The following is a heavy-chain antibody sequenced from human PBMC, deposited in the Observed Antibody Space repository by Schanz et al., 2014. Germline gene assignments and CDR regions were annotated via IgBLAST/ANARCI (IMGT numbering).Heavy chain of an antibody. D-gene: IGHD2-15*01. CDR2: ISSNGGST. CDR1: GFTFNGYS. CDR3: ARSSWRQSPGGMDA. Sequence: EELLVESGGGWVQPGGSVRLSCAGSGFTFNGYSMHWVRQAPGTGLEYVSVISSNGGSTYYANSVKGRFTIARDNSNNTLYLPMARRRADVMAVSYCARSSWRQSPGGMDAGGQGTTVIVSS. J-gene: IGHJ6*02. V-gene: IGHV3-64*01.